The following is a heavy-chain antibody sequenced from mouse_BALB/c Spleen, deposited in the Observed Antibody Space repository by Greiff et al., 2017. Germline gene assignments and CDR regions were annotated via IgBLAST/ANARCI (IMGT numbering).Heavy chain of an antibody. CDR3: ARETGFAY. V-gene: IGHV1-63*02. Sequence: VKLMESGAELVRPGTSVKISCKASGYTFTNYWLGWVKQRPGHGLEWIGDIYPGGGYTNYNEKFKGKATLTADTSSSTAYMQLSSLTSEDSAVYFCARETGFAYWGQGTLVTVSA. CDR2: IYPGGGYT. D-gene: IGHD4-1*01. CDR1: GYTFTNYW. J-gene: IGHJ3*01.